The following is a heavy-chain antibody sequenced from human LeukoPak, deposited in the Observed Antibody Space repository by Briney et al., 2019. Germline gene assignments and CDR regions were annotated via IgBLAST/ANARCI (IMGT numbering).Heavy chain of an antibody. CDR1: GGSISSYY. CDR2: IYYSGST. Sequence: SETLSLTCTVSGGSISSYYWSWIRQPPGKGLEWIGYIYYSGSTNYNPSLKSRVTISVDTSKNQFSLELSSVTAADTAVYYCARRQLWPLGDAFDIWGQGTMVTVSS. V-gene: IGHV4-59*08. CDR3: ARRQLWPLGDAFDI. D-gene: IGHD5-18*01. J-gene: IGHJ3*02.